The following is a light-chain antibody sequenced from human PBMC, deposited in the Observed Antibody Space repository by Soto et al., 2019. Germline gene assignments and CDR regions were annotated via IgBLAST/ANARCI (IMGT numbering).Light chain of an antibody. CDR2: AAS. CDR1: QTINIY. V-gene: IGKV1-39*01. J-gene: IGKJ1*01. CDR3: QKTYSSPPT. Sequence: DIQMTQSPSSLSASVGGRLTITCRASQTINIYLNWYQQKPGTAPDLLIYAASSLQSGVPSRFSGSGSGTDFNLTITNLQPEDSATYYCQKTYSSPPTFGQGTKVDNK.